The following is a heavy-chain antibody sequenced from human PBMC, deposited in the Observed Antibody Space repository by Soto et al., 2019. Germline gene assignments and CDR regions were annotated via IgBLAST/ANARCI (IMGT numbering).Heavy chain of an antibody. CDR2: IYSGGST. J-gene: IGHJ6*02. Sequence: EVQLVESGGGLVQPGGSLRLSCAASGFTVSSNYMSWVRQAPGKGLEWVSVIYSGGSTYYADSVKGRFTISRDNSKNTLYLQMNSLRAEDTAVYYCARSGEVYYYGMDVWGQGTTVTFSS. D-gene: IGHD3-10*01. V-gene: IGHV3-66*01. CDR3: ARSGEVYYYGMDV. CDR1: GFTVSSNY.